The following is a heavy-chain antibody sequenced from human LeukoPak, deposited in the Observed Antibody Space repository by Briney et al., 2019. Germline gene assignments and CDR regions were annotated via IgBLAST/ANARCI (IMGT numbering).Heavy chain of an antibody. J-gene: IGHJ4*02. V-gene: IGHV3-23*01. CDR3: AKLSRVVVAAAFDY. D-gene: IGHD2-15*01. CDR1: GFTFNNYA. CDR2: ISSSGGNT. Sequence: PGGSLRLSCAASGFTFNNYAMSWVRQAPGKGLEWVSGISSSGGNTYYADSVRGRFTISRDNSKNTLYLRMNSLRAEDTAVYYCAKLSRVVVAAAFDYWGQGTLVTVSS.